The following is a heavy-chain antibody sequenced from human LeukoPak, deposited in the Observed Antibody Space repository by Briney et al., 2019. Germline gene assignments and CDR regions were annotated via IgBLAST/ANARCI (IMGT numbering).Heavy chain of an antibody. CDR3: ARLMGYCSTTSCHPGWLDP. CDR2: IYYSGST. D-gene: IGHD2-2*01. J-gene: IGHJ5*02. CDR1: GGSISSYY. Sequence: PSETLSLTCTVSGGSISSYYWSWIRQPPGKGLEWIGYIYYSGSTNYNPSLKSRVTISLDTSKNQFSLRLSSVTAADTAVYHCARLMGYCSTTSCHPGWLDPWGQGTLVTVSS. V-gene: IGHV4-59*01.